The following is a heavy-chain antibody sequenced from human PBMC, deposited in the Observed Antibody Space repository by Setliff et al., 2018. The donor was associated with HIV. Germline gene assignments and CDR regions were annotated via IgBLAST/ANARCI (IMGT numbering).Heavy chain of an antibody. CDR3: ARVGQQLALDY. V-gene: IGHV1-69*13. CDR2: IIPIFGTA. CDR1: GGTFSSYA. D-gene: IGHD6-13*01. Sequence: ASVKVSCKASGGTFSSYAISWVRQAPGQGLEWMGGIIPIFGTANYAQKFQGRVTITADESTSTAYMELSSLGSEDTAVYYCARVGQQLALDYWGQGTLVTVSS. J-gene: IGHJ4*02.